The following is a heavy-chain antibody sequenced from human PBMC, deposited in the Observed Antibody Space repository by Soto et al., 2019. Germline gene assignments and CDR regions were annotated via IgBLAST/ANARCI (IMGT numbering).Heavy chain of an antibody. CDR3: ARGYSKYYDFWSGYGPLHYYSGMDV. CDR1: GGSFSGYY. V-gene: IGHV4-34*01. CDR2: INHSGST. Sequence: PSETLSLTCAVYGGSFSGYYWSWIRQPPGKGLEWIGEINHSGSTNYNPSLKRRVTISVDTSKNQFSLKLSSVTAEDTAVYYCARGYSKYYDFWSGYGPLHYYSGMDVWGQGTKVTVSS. D-gene: IGHD3-3*01. J-gene: IGHJ6*02.